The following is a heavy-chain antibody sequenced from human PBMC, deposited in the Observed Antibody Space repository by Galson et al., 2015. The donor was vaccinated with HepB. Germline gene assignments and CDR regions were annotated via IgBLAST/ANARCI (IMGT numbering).Heavy chain of an antibody. CDR2: IWYDGNNK. J-gene: IGHJ3*02. Sequence: SLRLSCAVSGFTFSSYGMHWVRQAPGKGLEWVAVIWYDGNNKYYTDSVKGRFTISRDNSKNTLYLQLNSLRAEDTAVYYCARGRYCIGASCYWIDAFDIWGQGTMVTVSS. V-gene: IGHV3-33*08. CDR1: GFTFSSYG. D-gene: IGHD2-2*01. CDR3: ARGRYCIGASCYWIDAFDI.